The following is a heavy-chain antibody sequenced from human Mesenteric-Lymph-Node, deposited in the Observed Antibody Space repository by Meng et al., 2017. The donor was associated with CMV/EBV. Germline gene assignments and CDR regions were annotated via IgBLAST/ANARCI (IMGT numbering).Heavy chain of an antibody. CDR3: AGGGDDYGDYVNWFDP. CDR2: ISVHNGNT. J-gene: IGHJ5*02. Sequence: ASVKVSCKASGYTFNTYGISWVRQAPGQGLEWMGWISVHNGNTKYAQRFQGRVTMTTDTSTSTAHMELRSLRSDDTAVYYCAGGGDDYGDYVNWFDPWGQGTQVTVSS. V-gene: IGHV1-18*01. CDR1: GYTFNTYG. D-gene: IGHD4-17*01.